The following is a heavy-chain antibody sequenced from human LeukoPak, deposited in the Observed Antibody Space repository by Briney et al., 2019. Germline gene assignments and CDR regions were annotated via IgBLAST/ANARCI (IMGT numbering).Heavy chain of an antibody. D-gene: IGHD2-2*01. J-gene: IGHJ6*02. CDR1: GFTFSSYD. V-gene: IGHV3-13*01. Sequence: GGSLRLSWAASGFTFSSYDMHWVRHATGKGLEWVSAIGTAGDTYYPGSVKGRFTISRENAKNSLYLQMNSLRAGDTAVYYCARALRKMYQLLSSSYYYYYGMDVWGQGTTVTVSS. CDR3: ARALRKMYQLLSSSYYYYYGMDV. CDR2: IGTAGDT.